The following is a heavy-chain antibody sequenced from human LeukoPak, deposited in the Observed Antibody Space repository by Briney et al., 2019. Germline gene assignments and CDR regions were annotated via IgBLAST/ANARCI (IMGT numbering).Heavy chain of an antibody. J-gene: IGHJ4*02. V-gene: IGHV3-30*04. D-gene: IGHD3-10*01. CDR1: RFTFSTFP. CDR2: TSYDGSNK. CDR3: AKDRVTMVRGAPLDY. Sequence: GGTLRLTCAAYRFTFSTFPMDWVPPAPGQGLEWGAVTSYDGSNKYYADSVKGRFTISRDNSKNTLYLQMNSLRAEDTAVYYCAKDRVTMVRGAPLDYWGQGALVTVSS.